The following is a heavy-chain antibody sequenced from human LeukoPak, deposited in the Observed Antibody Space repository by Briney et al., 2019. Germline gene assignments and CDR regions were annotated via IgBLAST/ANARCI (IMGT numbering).Heavy chain of an antibody. D-gene: IGHD6-13*01. CDR2: KKPDGSAQ. V-gene: IGHV3-7*01. CDR1: GFTFSSNW. Sequence: PGGSLRLSCVTSGFTFSSNWMSWVRHVPGRGLDWVANKKPDGSAQYYAASVKGRFTVSRDNAKNSLYLQMNSLRVEDTAVYYCARANNSSWHNWGQGTLVTVSA. CDR3: ARANNSSWHN. J-gene: IGHJ4*02.